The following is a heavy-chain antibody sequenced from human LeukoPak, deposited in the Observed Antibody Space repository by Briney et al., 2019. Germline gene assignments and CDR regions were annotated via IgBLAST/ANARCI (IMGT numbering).Heavy chain of an antibody. CDR2: IIPILGIA. V-gene: IGHV1-69*04. J-gene: IGHJ4*02. CDR1: GGTFSSYA. Sequence: GSSVKVSCKASGGTFSSYAISWVRQAPGQGLEWMGRIIPILGIANYAQKFQGRVTINADKSTSTAYMELSSLRSEDRAVYYCARDLGSGSYSAPLDYWGQGTLVTVSS. D-gene: IGHD1-26*01. CDR3: ARDLGSGSYSAPLDY.